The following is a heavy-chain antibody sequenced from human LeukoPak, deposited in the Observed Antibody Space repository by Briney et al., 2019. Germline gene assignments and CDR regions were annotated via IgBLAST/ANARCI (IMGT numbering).Heavy chain of an antibody. CDR1: GYTFTSYG. D-gene: IGHD3-22*01. CDR3: ARELKAYHYDSSGLRYFDY. V-gene: IGHV1-18*01. Sequence: ASVKVSCKASGYTFTSYGISWVRQAPGQGLEWMGWISAYNGNTNYAQKLQGRVTMTTDTSTSTAYMELRSLRSDDTAVYYCARELKAYHYDSSGLRYFDYWGQGTLVTVSS. CDR2: ISAYNGNT. J-gene: IGHJ4*02.